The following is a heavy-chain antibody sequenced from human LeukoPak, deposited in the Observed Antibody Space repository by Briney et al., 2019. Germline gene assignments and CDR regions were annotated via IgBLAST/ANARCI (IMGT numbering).Heavy chain of an antibody. Sequence: QPGGSVRLSCAASGFTLSIYWIKWVRQAPGKGREGVTNINQDEGEKHYGDSVKGRFTISRDNAKKSLYLQMNSLRAEDTAVYYCARDKTVTTSLDHWGQGTLVTVSS. D-gene: IGHD4-17*01. CDR1: GFTLSIYW. CDR2: INQDEGEK. J-gene: IGHJ4*02. V-gene: IGHV3-7*05. CDR3: ARDKTVTTSLDH.